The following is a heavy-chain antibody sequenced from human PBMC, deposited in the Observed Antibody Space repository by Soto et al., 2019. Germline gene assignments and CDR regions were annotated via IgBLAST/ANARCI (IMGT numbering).Heavy chain of an antibody. D-gene: IGHD2-2*01. Sequence: ASVKVSCKASGYTFTGYYMHWVRQAPGQGLEWMGWINPNSGGTNYAQKFQGWVTMTRDTSISTAYMELSRLRSDDTAVYYCARALGDCSSTSCTGDAFAIWGQGTMVTVSS. CDR1: GYTFTGYY. CDR3: ARALGDCSSTSCTGDAFAI. J-gene: IGHJ3*02. V-gene: IGHV1-2*04. CDR2: INPNSGGT.